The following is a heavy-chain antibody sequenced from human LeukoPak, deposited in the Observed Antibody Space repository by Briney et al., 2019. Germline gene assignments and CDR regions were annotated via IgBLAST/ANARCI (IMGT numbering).Heavy chain of an antibody. V-gene: IGHV3-23*01. D-gene: IGHD6-6*01. Sequence: GGSLRLSCAASGVTFSSYAMSWVRQAPGRGLDWVSGISGNGGSIYYADSVKGRFTISRDNSKSTLYLQMNSLRAEDTAVYFCAKDGGFGGSSSFNYWGRGTLVTVSS. CDR1: GVTFSSYA. J-gene: IGHJ4*02. CDR2: ISGNGGSI. CDR3: AKDGGFGGSSSFNY.